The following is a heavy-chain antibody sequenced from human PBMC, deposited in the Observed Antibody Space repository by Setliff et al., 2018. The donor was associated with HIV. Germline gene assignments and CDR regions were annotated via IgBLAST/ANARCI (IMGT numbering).Heavy chain of an antibody. CDR2: MYDSGST. D-gene: IGHD3-10*01. CDR1: GVPITNYY. CDR3: ARHDWLGGWGGFDI. Sequence: SETLSLTCSVSGVPITNYYGSWIRQTPGTGLEWIGNMYDSGSTNHNPSLKTRVTISIDTAKNRISLGLSSVTAADTAVYYCARHDWLGGWGGFDIWGQGTMVTVSS. J-gene: IGHJ3*02. V-gene: IGHV4-59*08.